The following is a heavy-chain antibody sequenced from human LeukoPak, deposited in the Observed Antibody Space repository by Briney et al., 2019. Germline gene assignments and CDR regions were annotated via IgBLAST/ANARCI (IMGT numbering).Heavy chain of an antibody. D-gene: IGHD3-22*01. CDR1: GGSISSGDYY. CDR3: VRDTYYYDSSGYYADY. V-gene: IGHV4-30-4*08. CDR2: IYYSGST. Sequence: SQTLSLTCTVSGGSISSGDYYWSWIRQPPGKGLEWIGYIYYSGSTYYNPSLKSRVTISVDTSKNQFSLKLSSVTAADTAVYYCVRDTYYYDSSGYYADYWGQGTLVTVSS. J-gene: IGHJ4*02.